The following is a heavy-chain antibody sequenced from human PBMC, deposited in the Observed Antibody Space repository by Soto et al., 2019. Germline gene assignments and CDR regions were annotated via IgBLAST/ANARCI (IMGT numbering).Heavy chain of an antibody. CDR3: ARDPAAAGTFDY. J-gene: IGHJ4*02. V-gene: IGHV4-4*02. CDR1: SGSVNSSNW. CDR2: IYHGGSA. D-gene: IGHD6-13*01. Sequence: QVQLRESGPGLVKPSGTLFLTCAVSSGSVNSSNWWSWVRQPPGKGLEWIGEIYHGGSANYNPSLRSRVTMSVDKSKNQVFLQLSSVTAADTAVYYCARDPAAAGTFDYWGQGTLVTDSS.